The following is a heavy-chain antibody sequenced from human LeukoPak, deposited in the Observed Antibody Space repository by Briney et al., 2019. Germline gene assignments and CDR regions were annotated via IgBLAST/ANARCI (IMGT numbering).Heavy chain of an antibody. V-gene: IGHV3-30-3*01. Sequence: GGSLRLSCAASGFTFSSYAMHWVRQAPGKGLEWVAVISYDGSNKYYADSVKGRFTISRDNSKNTLYLQMNSLRAEDTAVYYCARAPGYSSSWLIDYWGQGTLVTVSS. D-gene: IGHD6-13*01. J-gene: IGHJ4*02. CDR2: ISYDGSNK. CDR3: ARAPGYSSSWLIDY. CDR1: GFTFSSYA.